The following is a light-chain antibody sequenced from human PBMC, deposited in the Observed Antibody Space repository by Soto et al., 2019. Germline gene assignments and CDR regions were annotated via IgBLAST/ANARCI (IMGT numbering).Light chain of an antibody. CDR1: QSVSSN. CDR2: GAS. Sequence: EVVMQQSPATLSVSPGESATLSCRASQSVSSNLAWYQHKHGQAPRLLIYGASNRATGIPDRFSGRGSGTEFTLTISSLQSEDFAVYYCQQYRNWPRTVGQGTKVDIK. CDR3: QQYRNWPRT. V-gene: IGKV3D-15*01. J-gene: IGKJ1*01.